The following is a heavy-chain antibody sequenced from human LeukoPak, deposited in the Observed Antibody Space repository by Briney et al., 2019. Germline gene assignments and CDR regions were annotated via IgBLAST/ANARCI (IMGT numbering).Heavy chain of an antibody. CDR1: GGSISSYY. Sequence: SETLSLTCTVSGGSISSYYWSWIRQPPGKGLEWIGYIYYSGSTNYNPSLKSRVTISVDTSKNQFSLKLSSVTAADTAVYYCARIARVSPRKAQTDCSFDYWGQGTLATVTS. V-gene: IGHV4-59*01. D-gene: IGHD2-21*01. CDR3: ARIARVSPRKAQTDCSFDY. J-gene: IGHJ4*02. CDR2: IYYSGST.